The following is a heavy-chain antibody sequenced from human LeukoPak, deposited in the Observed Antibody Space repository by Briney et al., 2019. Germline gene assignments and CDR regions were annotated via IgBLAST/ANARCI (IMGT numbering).Heavy chain of an antibody. CDR3: ARETRLHSGSYSNDAFDI. CDR1: GGSISNYY. D-gene: IGHD1-26*01. CDR2: IYYSGNT. J-gene: IGHJ3*02. V-gene: IGHV4-59*01. Sequence: PSETLSLTCTVSGGSISNYYWSWIRQSPGKGLEWIANIYYSGNTKYNPSLKSRVTISLDTPKNQFSLRLSSVTAADTAVYYCARETRLHSGSYSNDAFDIWGQGAMVTASS.